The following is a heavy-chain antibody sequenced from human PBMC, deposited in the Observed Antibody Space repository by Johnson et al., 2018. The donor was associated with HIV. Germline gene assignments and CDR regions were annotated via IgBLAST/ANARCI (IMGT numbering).Heavy chain of an antibody. CDR3: ITGGSGTIPSGAFDI. Sequence: VQLVESGGGLVQPGGSLRLSCAASGFTFSSYAMHWVRHAPGKGLEWVGRIKSKTDGGTTDYAAPVKGKFTIARDDSKTTLYLQMNSLKTEDTAVYYCITGGSGTIPSGAFDIWGQGTMVTVSS. D-gene: IGHD1-26*01. V-gene: IGHV3-15*01. CDR2: IKSKTDGGTT. J-gene: IGHJ3*02. CDR1: GFTFSSYA.